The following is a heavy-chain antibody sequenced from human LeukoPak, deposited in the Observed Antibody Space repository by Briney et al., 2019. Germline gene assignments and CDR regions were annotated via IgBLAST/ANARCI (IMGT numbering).Heavy chain of an antibody. CDR1: GYTFISYG. CDR3: ARDDRGGYYDD. V-gene: IGHV1-18*01. Sequence: ASVKVSCKASGYTFISYGISWMRQAPGQGLEWMGWISAYNGNTNNAQKFQGRVTVTTDTSTSTAYMELRSLRSDDTAVYYCARDDRGGYYDDWGQGTLVTVSS. D-gene: IGHD3-22*01. CDR2: ISAYNGNT. J-gene: IGHJ4*02.